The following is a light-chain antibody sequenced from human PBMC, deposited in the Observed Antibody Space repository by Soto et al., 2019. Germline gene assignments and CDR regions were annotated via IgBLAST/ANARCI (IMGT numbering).Light chain of an antibody. CDR1: SSDVGSDNL. Sequence: QSALTQPASVSGSPGQSITISCTGTSSDVGSDNLVSWYQQHPGKAPKFIIYEVNQRPAGVSYRFSGSKSGNTAYLTISGLQAEDEADYYGCSYAGSITYVFGTGTKLTVL. V-gene: IGLV2-23*02. J-gene: IGLJ1*01. CDR3: CSYAGSITYV. CDR2: EVN.